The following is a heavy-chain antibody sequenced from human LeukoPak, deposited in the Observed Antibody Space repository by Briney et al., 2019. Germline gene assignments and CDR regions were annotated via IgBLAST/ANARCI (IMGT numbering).Heavy chain of an antibody. V-gene: IGHV4-34*01. J-gene: IGHJ4*02. Sequence: SETLSLTCAVYGGSFSGYYWSWIRQPPGKGLERIGEINHSGSTNYNPSLKSRVTISVDTSKNQFSLKLSSVTAADTAVYYCARLGRQLLYFTGEAYLDYWGQGTLVTVSS. D-gene: IGHD2-2*02. CDR3: ARLGRQLLYFTGEAYLDY. CDR1: GGSFSGYY. CDR2: INHSGST.